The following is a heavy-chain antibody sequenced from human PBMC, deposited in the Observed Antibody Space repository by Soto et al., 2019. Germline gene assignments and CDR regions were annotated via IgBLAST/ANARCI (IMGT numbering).Heavy chain of an antibody. CDR2: IIPIFGTA. J-gene: IGHJ6*02. V-gene: IGHV1-69*01. CDR3: AREGVAMATYYYYGMDV. CDR1: GGTFSSYA. Sequence: QVQLVQSGAEVKKPGSSVKVSCKASGGTFSSYAISWVRQAPGQGLEWMGGIIPIFGTANYAQKFQGRVTITADESTSTAYMELSRLRSEDTAVYYGAREGVAMATYYYYGMDVWGQGTTVTVSS. D-gene: IGHD5-18*01.